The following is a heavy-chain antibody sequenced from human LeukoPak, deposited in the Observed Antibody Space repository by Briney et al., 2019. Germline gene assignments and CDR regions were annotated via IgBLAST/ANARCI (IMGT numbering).Heavy chain of an antibody. CDR2: IYYTGSI. Sequence: SETLSLTCTVSGGSISSYYWSWIRQPPGKGLEWIGYIYYTGSIMYNPSLKTRVTKSVDTSKNQFSLKVRSVTAADTAVYYCARYGMTTVTAWGFDYWGQGTLVTVSS. V-gene: IGHV4-59*01. J-gene: IGHJ4*02. CDR1: GGSISSYY. D-gene: IGHD4-17*01. CDR3: ARYGMTTVTAWGFDY.